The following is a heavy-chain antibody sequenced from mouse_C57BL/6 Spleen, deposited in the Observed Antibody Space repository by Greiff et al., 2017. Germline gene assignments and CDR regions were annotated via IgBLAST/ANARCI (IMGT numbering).Heavy chain of an antibody. CDR3: ARDDAGAMDD. Sequence: EVQVVESGGGLVQSGRSLRLSCATSGFTFSDFYMEWVRQAPGKGLEWIAASRNKANDYTTEYSASVQGRFIVSRDTSQSILYLQMNALRAEATAIYYCARDDAGAMDDWGQGTSVTVSS. V-gene: IGHV7-1*01. J-gene: IGHJ4*01. CDR1: GFTFSDFY. CDR2: SRNKANDYTT.